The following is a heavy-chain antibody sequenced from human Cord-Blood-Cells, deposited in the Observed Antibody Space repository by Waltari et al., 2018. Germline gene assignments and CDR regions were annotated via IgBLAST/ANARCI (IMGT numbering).Heavy chain of an antibody. CDR2: SNPNSGGT. CDR3: ARDFGWGSFWYFDL. J-gene: IGHJ2*01. CDR1: GYTFTGYY. V-gene: IGHV1-2*02. Sequence: QVQLVQSGAEVKKPGASVKVSCKASGYTFTGYYMHWVRQAPGQGLEWMGWSNPNSGGTNYAQKFQCRVTMTRDTSISTAYMELSRLRSDDTAVYYCARDFGWGSFWYFDLWGRGTLVTVSS. D-gene: IGHD3-9*01.